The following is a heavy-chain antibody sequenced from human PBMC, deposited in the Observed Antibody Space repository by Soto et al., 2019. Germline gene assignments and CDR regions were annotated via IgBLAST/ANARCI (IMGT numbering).Heavy chain of an antibody. CDR2: INHSGST. J-gene: IGHJ4*02. CDR3: ARSQCDSSSWSRNFDY. D-gene: IGHD6-13*01. CDR1: GGSFSGYY. Sequence: QVQLQQWGAGLLKPSETLSLTCAVYGGSFSGYYWSWIRQPPGKGLEWIGEINHSGSTNYNPSLKSRVNRSVYTSKNQFSLKLSSVTDADTAVYYCARSQCDSSSWSRNFDYWGQGTLVTVSS. V-gene: IGHV4-34*01.